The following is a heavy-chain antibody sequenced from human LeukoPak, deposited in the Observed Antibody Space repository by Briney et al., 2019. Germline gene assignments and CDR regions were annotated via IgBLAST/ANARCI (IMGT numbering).Heavy chain of an antibody. CDR3: ATLPGIAVAENYYYMDV. D-gene: IGHD6-19*01. Sequence: PGGSLRLSCAASGFTFSSYPMSWVRQAPGKGLEWVSPISCSGCSTFYADSVKGPFHISRDKPKNTLYLQMNSLRAEDTAVYYCATLPGIAVAENYYYMDVWGKGTTVTVSS. CDR2: ISCSGCST. CDR1: GFTFSSYP. V-gene: IGHV3-23*01. J-gene: IGHJ6*03.